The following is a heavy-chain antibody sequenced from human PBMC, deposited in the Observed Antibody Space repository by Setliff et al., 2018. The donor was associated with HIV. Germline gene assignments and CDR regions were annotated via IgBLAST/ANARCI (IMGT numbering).Heavy chain of an antibody. V-gene: IGHV3-23*01. CDR3: ARSPQGGYFDY. CDR2: ISGSGAST. Sequence: PGGSLRLSCAASGFTFSSCAMSWVRQAPGKGLEWVLVISGSGASTYYADSVKGRFTISRDNSKNTLYLQMNSLRAEDTAVYYCARSPQGGYFDYWGQGTLVTVSS. CDR1: GFTFSSCA. J-gene: IGHJ4*03.